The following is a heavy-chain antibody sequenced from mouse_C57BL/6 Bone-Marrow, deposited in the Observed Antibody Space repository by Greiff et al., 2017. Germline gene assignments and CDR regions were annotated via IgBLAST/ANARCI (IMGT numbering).Heavy chain of an antibody. J-gene: IGHJ3*01. D-gene: IGHD2-3*01. Sequence: VQLQQSVAELVRPGASVKLSCTASGFNIKNTYMHWVKQRHEQGLEWIGRIDPENGNTKYAPKFQGKATLTADNSSNTAYLQLSSLTSEGTAIFYFCEEMGVVAYWGQGTVVSVSA. CDR2: IDPENGNT. CDR1: GFNIKNTY. CDR3: CEEMGVVAY. V-gene: IGHV14-3*01.